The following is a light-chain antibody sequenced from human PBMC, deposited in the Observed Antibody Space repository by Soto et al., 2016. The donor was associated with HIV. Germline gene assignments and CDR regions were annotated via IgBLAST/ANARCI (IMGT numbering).Light chain of an antibody. CDR2: EDN. J-gene: IGLJ1*01. CDR1: KLGDKY. Sequence: SYELTQPPSVSVSPGQTASITCSVDKLGDKYVSWYKRKPGQSPVLVIYEDNKRPSGIPERFSGSNSGNTATLTISGTQALDEADYYCQAWDSNTCFFGTGTKVTVL. V-gene: IGLV3-1*01. CDR3: QAWDSNTCF.